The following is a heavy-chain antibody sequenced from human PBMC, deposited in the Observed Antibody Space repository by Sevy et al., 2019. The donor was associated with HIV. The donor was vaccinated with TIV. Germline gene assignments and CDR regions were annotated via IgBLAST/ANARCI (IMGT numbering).Heavy chain of an antibody. V-gene: IGHV1-24*01. J-gene: IGHJ3*02. D-gene: IGHD1-1*01. CDR1: GYTLTELS. Sequence: ASVKVSCKVSGYTLTELSMHWVRQAPGKGLEWMGGFDPEDGETIYAQKFQGRVTMTEDTSTDTAYMELSSLRSEDTAVYCCATAPGRVTNFDAFDIWGQGTMVTVSS. CDR2: FDPEDGET. CDR3: ATAPGRVTNFDAFDI.